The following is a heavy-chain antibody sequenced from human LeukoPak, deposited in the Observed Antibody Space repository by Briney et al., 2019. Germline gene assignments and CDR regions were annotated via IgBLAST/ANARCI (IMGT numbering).Heavy chain of an antibody. CDR2: INWNGGST. CDR3: ARSCSGGSCYSGFGVDFDY. V-gene: IGHV3-20*04. Sequence: PGGSLRLSCAASGFTFDDYGMSWVRQAPGKGLEWVSGINWNGGSTGYADSVKGRSTISRDNAKNSLYLQMSSLRAEDTAVYYCARSCSGGSCYSGFGVDFDYWGQGTLVTVSS. CDR1: GFTFDDYG. D-gene: IGHD2-15*01. J-gene: IGHJ4*02.